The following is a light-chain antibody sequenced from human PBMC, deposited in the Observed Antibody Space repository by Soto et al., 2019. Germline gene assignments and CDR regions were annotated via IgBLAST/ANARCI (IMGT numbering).Light chain of an antibody. Sequence: QSALTQPASVSGSPGQSIAISCTGVRTDVDGYDYVSWYQQHPGQAPQLIIYDVYNRPSGVSHRFSGSKSGDTASLTISGLQAEDEADYYCSSYAGGGIFGGGTKVTVL. CDR3: SSYAGGGI. CDR1: RTDVDGYDY. J-gene: IGLJ2*01. V-gene: IGLV2-14*03. CDR2: DVY.